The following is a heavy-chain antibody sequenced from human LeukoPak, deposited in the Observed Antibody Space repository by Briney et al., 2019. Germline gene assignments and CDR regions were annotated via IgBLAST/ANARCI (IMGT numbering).Heavy chain of an antibody. J-gene: IGHJ5*02. CDR1: GXSISSGGYY. D-gene: IGHD6-13*01. CDR3: ARVGGRIAAASRYWFDP. Sequence: PSETLSLTCTVSGXSISSGGYYWSWIRQHPGKGLEWIGYIYYSGSTYYNPSLKSRVTISVDTSKNQFSLKLSSVTAADTAVYYCARVGGRIAAASRYWFDPWGQGTLVTVSS. V-gene: IGHV4-31*03. CDR2: IYYSGST.